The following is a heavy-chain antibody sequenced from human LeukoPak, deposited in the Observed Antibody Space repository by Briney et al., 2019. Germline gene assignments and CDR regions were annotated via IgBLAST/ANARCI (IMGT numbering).Heavy chain of an antibody. D-gene: IGHD6-13*01. Sequence: ASVKVSCKASGYTFTSYDVNWVRQATGQGLEWMGWMNPNSGNTNYAQKFQGRVTMTRDTSISTAYMELSRLRSDDTAVYYCARGYSSWSYYMDVWGKGTTVTVSS. CDR3: ARGYSSWSYYMDV. V-gene: IGHV1-8*01. CDR1: GYTFTSYD. J-gene: IGHJ6*03. CDR2: MNPNSGNT.